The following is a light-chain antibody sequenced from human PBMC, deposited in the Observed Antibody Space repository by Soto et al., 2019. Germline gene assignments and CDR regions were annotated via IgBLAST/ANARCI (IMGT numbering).Light chain of an antibody. Sequence: DIHVTQSPCSLPASLGDRDTITCRASENIKNYLTWYQQKPGKAPKLLIYGASTLKTGVPSRFSGSGSGTDFTFTIGGLQPDDFATYYCAQIYTAQWTFGQGTRVDLK. V-gene: IGKV1-39*01. CDR1: ENIKNY. J-gene: IGKJ1*01. CDR2: GAS. CDR3: AQIYTAQWT.